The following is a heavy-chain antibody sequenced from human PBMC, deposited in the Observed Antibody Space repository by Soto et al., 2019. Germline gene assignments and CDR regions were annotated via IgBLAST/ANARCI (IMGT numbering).Heavy chain of an antibody. V-gene: IGHV4-59*01. CDR2: IYYTGTT. D-gene: IGHD6-19*01. CDR1: GGSISSFY. Sequence: PSETLSLTCTVSGGSISSFYWTWIRQPPGKGLEWIGYIYYTGTTSYNPSLSRRVTISVDTSKNQFSLKLSSVTAADTAVYYCARVERYNIGWYPYWGQGTLVTVSS. J-gene: IGHJ4*02. CDR3: ARVERYNIGWYPY.